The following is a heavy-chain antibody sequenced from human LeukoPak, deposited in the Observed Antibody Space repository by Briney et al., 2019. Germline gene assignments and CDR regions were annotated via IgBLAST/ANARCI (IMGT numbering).Heavy chain of an antibody. CDR2: IYTSGST. V-gene: IGHV4-61*02. CDR3: ARDGSSSWYGGFDY. CDR1: GGSISTGTYY. J-gene: IGHJ4*02. D-gene: IGHD6-13*01. Sequence: SETLSLTCTVSGGSISTGTYYWSWIRQPAGKGLEWIGRIYTSGSTNYNPSLKSRVTISIDSSKNQFALKLKSVTAADTAVYYCARDGSSSWYGGFDYWGQGTLVTVSS.